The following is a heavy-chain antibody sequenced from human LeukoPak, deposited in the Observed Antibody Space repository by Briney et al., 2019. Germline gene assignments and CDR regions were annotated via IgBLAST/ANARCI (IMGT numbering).Heavy chain of an antibody. J-gene: IGHJ4*01. D-gene: IGHD6-19*01. CDR1: GGSISSGGYY. CDR3: ARDLVVAGASYFDY. Sequence: SETLSLTCTVSGGSISSGGYYWSWIRQHPGKGLEWIGYIYYSGSTYYNPSLKSRVTISVDTSKNQFSLKLSSVTAADTAVYYCARDLVVAGASYFDYWGQGTLVTVSS. CDR2: IYYSGST. V-gene: IGHV4-31*03.